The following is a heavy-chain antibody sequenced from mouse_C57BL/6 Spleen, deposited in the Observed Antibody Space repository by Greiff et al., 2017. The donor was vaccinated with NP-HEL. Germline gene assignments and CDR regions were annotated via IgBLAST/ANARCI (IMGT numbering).Heavy chain of an antibody. J-gene: IGHJ3*01. CDR2: IDPSDSYT. V-gene: IGHV1-50*01. Sequence: QVQLQQPGAELVKPGASVKLSCKASGYTFTSYWMQWVNQRPGQGLEWIGEIDPSDSYTNYTQKFKGKATLTVDTSSSTAYMQLSSLTSEDSAVYYWARWISSYAYWGQGTLVTVAA. D-gene: IGHD1-1*01. CDR1: GYTFTSYW. CDR3: ARWISSYAY.